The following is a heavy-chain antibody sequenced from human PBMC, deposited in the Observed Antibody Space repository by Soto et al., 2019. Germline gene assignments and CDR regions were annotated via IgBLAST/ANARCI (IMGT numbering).Heavy chain of an antibody. CDR2: IYYNGST. J-gene: IGHJ6*02. CDR3: ARYRSSEKHMDV. V-gene: IGHV4-59*01. D-gene: IGHD3-10*01. Sequence: PXETLSLACTVCRAAFSGYVWSGIRLPPGKGLEWIGYIYYNGSTNYNPSLNSRVTISVDTSKNQFSLKLSSVTAADMAVYYCARYRSSEKHMDVRGQGTTVTGS. CDR1: RAAFSGYV.